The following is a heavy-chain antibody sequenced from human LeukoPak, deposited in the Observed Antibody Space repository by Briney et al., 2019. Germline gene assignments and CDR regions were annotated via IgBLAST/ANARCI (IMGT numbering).Heavy chain of an antibody. CDR3: ARDDSTGYLYSDH. Sequence: GGSLRLSCAASGFTFSSYAMNWVRQAPGKGLEWVSAISGGGGTTYYADSVKGRFTISRDNAKNSLYLQMNSLRAEDTAVYYCARDDSTGYLYSDHWGQGTLVTVSS. V-gene: IGHV3-23*01. CDR2: ISGGGGTT. CDR1: GFTFSSYA. D-gene: IGHD3-22*01. J-gene: IGHJ4*02.